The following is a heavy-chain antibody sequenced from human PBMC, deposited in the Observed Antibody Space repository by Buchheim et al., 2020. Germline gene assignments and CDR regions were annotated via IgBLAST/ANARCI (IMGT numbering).Heavy chain of an antibody. D-gene: IGHD2-8*01. CDR1: GFTFSNYW. CDR3: ARGGMYGP. Sequence: EVQLLESGGGLVQPGGSLRLSCAASGFTFSNYWMSWVRQAPGKGPEWVANIKQDGSEKNYVDSVKGRFTISRDNAKNSLYLQMNSLRADETAVFYCARGGMYGPWGQGTL. V-gene: IGHV3-7*01. CDR2: IKQDGSEK. J-gene: IGHJ5*02.